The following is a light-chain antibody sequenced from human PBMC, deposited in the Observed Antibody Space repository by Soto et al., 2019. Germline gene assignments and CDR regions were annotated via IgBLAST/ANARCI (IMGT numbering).Light chain of an antibody. V-gene: IGLV2-14*01. Sequence: QSVLTQPASVSGSPGQWITISCTGTSSDVGGYNYVSWYEQHPGKAPKLMIYDVSNRPSGVSNRFSGSKSGNTASLTISGLQAEDEADYYCSSYTSSSTLFGGGTKLTVL. CDR2: DVS. J-gene: IGLJ2*01. CDR3: SSYTSSSTL. CDR1: SSDVGGYNY.